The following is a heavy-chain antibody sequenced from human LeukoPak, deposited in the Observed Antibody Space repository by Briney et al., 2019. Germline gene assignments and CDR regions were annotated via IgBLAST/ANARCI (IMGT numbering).Heavy chain of an antibody. Sequence: PSETLSLTCAVYGGSFSGYYWSWIRQPPGKGLEWIGEINHSGSTNYNPSLKSRVTISVDTSKNQFSLKLGSVTAADTAVYYCARGERFLEWLSANDAFDIWGQGTMVTVSS. J-gene: IGHJ3*02. CDR1: GGSFSGYY. CDR2: INHSGST. D-gene: IGHD3-3*01. CDR3: ARGERFLEWLSANDAFDI. V-gene: IGHV4-34*01.